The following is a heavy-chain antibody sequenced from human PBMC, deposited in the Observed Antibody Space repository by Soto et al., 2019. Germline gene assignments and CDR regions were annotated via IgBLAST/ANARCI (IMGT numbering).Heavy chain of an antibody. CDR3: ARGRGYSGDDHYYYFDMDV. Sequence: SVKVSCKASGGTFNNYPITWVRQAPGQGLEWMGGSIPIFGTANYAQKFRGRVTISVDESTSTAYMELSSLRSEDTAVYYCARGRGYSGDDHYYYFDMDVWGQGTTVTVSS. V-gene: IGHV1-69*13. CDR2: SIPIFGTA. J-gene: IGHJ6*02. D-gene: IGHD5-12*01. CDR1: GGTFNNYP.